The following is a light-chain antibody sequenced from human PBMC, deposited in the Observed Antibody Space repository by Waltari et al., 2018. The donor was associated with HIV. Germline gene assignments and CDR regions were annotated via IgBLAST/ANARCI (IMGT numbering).Light chain of an antibody. CDR3: QQSYGAPFT. J-gene: IGKJ3*01. CDR1: QKINRY. V-gene: IGKV1-39*01. CDR2: GAS. Sequence: ILMTQSPSALSASVGDTVTITCLASQKINRYLNWYQKKVGEAPRLLVYGASSLQSGVPARFRGSGSGSEYKLTISNLQSEDFASYFCQQSYGAPFTFGPGSTV.